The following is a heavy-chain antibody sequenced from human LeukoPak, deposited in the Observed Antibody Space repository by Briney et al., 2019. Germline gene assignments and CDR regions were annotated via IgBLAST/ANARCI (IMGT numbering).Heavy chain of an antibody. CDR2: IRYDVTNK. D-gene: IGHD6-19*01. Sequence: PRGSLRLSCAASGFTFSSYGMHSVRQAPGRGLELVAFIRYDVTNKYYADSVKGRFTISRDNSKNTLYLQMNSLRAEDTALYYCAKDLVTVAGNPYYFDYWGQGTLVTVSS. J-gene: IGHJ4*02. CDR1: GFTFSSYG. CDR3: AKDLVTVAGNPYYFDY. V-gene: IGHV3-30*02.